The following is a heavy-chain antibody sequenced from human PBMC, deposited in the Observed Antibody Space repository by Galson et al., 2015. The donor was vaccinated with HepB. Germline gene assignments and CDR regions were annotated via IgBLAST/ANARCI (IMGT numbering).Heavy chain of an antibody. CDR3: ATPYSSSWTHYYGMDV. V-gene: IGHV1-18*04. CDR1: GYTFTSYG. CDR2: ISAYNGNT. J-gene: IGHJ6*02. D-gene: IGHD6-13*01. Sequence: SVKVSCKASGYTFTSYGISWVRQAPGQGLEWMGWISAYNGNTNYAQKLQGRVTMTTDTSTSTAYMELRSLRSDDTAVYYCATPYSSSWTHYYGMDVWGQGTTVTVSS.